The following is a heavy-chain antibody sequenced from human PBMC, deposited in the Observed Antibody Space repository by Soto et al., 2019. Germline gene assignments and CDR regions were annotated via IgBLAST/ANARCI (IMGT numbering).Heavy chain of an antibody. J-gene: IGHJ4*02. CDR1: GYSFTNYW. CDR3: ARLNMEYSSSWVDY. D-gene: IGHD6-6*01. V-gene: IGHV5-51*01. Sequence: PGESLKISCKGSGYSFTNYWIGWVRQMPGKGLEWMGIVYPGDSETRYSPSFQGQVTISADKSISTAYLQWSGLKASDTAIYFCARLNMEYSSSWVDYWGQGTLVTVSS. CDR2: VYPGDSET.